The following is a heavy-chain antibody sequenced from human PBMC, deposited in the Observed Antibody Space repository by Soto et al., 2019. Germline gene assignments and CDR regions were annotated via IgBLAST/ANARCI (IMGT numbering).Heavy chain of an antibody. CDR1: NGSISSRSSY. V-gene: IGHV4-39*01. D-gene: IGHD4-17*01. Sequence: QLQLQESGSGLVKPSETLSLTCIVSNGSISSRSSYWGWIRQTPGKGLEWIGSIYYIGNTYYNPSLEICATISIVPSKTQFTLRMSSVTAADTAMYFCGGQDYGAKGYYLGNWGQGALVTVSS. J-gene: IGHJ4*02. CDR2: IYYIGNT. CDR3: GGQDYGAKGYYLGN.